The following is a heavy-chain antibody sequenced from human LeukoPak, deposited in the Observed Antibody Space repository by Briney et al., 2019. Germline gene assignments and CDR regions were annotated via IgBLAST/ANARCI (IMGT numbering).Heavy chain of an antibody. CDR2: FDPEDGET. V-gene: IGHV1-24*01. CDR3: ATVRMGPLYYYYGMDV. D-gene: IGHD2-8*01. J-gene: IGHJ6*02. Sequence: ASVTVSCKVSGYTLTELSMHWVRQAPGKGLEWMGGFDPEDGETIYAQKFQGRVTMTEDTSTDTAYMELSSLRSEDTAVYYCATVRMGPLYYYYGMDVWGQGTTVTVSS. CDR1: GYTLTELS.